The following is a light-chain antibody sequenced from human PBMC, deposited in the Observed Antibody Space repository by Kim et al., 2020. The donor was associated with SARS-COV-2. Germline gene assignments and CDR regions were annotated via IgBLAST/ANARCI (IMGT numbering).Light chain of an antibody. CDR3: QHDANSPYT. J-gene: IGKJ2*01. CDR1: QSVSSTY. Sequence: LAPGERANHACRASQSVSSTYLVWYRQKHGQAPRLLIYGTSSRATGNPDRFSGSGSGTDFTLTNSRLEPEDFAVYYCQHDANSPYTFGQGTKLAI. V-gene: IGKV3-20*01. CDR2: GTS.